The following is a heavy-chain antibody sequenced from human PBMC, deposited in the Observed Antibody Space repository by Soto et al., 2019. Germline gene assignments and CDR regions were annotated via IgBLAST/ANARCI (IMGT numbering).Heavy chain of an antibody. D-gene: IGHD4-4*01. V-gene: IGHV6-1*01. CDR1: GDNLSSDKAG. CDR2: TYYRSRWYS. J-gene: IGHJ6*02. CDR3: ARDRRELSLQSIRRVFDYYGLDV. Sequence: PLQTLSLTCAISGDNLSSDKAGWNWIRQSPSRGLEWLGRTYYRSRWYSDYAVSVKRRITINPDTSKNHFSLQLNSVTPEDTAVYYCARDRRELSLQSIRRVFDYYGLDVWGQGTTVTVSS.